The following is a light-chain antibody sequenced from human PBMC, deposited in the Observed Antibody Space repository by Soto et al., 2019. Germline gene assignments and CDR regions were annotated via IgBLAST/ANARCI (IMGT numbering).Light chain of an antibody. CDR2: DVR. J-gene: IGLJ1*01. Sequence: QSALTQPASVSGSPGQSITISCTGTSSDVGGFDYVSWYQQSPGKAPRVLIYDVRNRPSGISYRLSGSRSGNTASLTISGLQAEDEADYCCLSYTTSRTYVFGTGTKVTVL. CDR1: SSDVGGFDY. CDR3: LSYTTSRTYV. V-gene: IGLV2-14*01.